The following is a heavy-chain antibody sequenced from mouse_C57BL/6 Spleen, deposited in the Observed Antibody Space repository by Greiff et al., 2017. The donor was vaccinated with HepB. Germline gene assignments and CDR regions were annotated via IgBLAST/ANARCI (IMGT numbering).Heavy chain of an antibody. Sequence: QVQLQQPGAELVRPGSSVKLSCKASGYTFTSYWMDWVKQRPGQGLEWIGNIYPSDSETHYNQKFKDKATLTVDKSSSTAYMQLSSLTSEDSAVYYCCYDYDGGGFDYWGQGTTLTVSS. CDR3: CYDYDGGGFDY. J-gene: IGHJ2*01. D-gene: IGHD2-4*01. CDR2: IYPSDSET. CDR1: GYTFTSYW. V-gene: IGHV1-61*01.